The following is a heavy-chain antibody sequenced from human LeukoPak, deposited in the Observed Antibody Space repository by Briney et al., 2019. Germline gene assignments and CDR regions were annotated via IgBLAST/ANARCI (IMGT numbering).Heavy chain of an antibody. D-gene: IGHD2-15*01. Sequence: GGSLRLSCAASGFTFSRYWMSWVRQAPGKGPEGVANINQDGSVKYYVDSVKGRFTISRDSAKNSLYLQMNSLRAEDTAVYYCTRDSQDSNLYYMVVCGKGTTVTVSS. J-gene: IGHJ6*03. V-gene: IGHV3-7*01. CDR3: TRDSQDSNLYYMVV. CDR2: INQDGSVK. CDR1: GFTFSRYW.